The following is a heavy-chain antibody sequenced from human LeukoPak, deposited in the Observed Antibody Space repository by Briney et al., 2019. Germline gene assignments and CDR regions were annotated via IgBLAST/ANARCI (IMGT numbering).Heavy chain of an antibody. D-gene: IGHD5-18*01. CDR2: VSGSGGST. Sequence: PGGSLRLSCAASGFTFASYAMTWVRQAPGKGLEWVSAVSGSGGSTYSADSVKGRFTISRDNSKNTLYLQINSLRAEDTAVYYCARDGTAMVITNGYFDYWGQGTLATVSS. CDR3: ARDGTAMVITNGYFDY. J-gene: IGHJ4*02. CDR1: GFTFASYA. V-gene: IGHV3-23*01.